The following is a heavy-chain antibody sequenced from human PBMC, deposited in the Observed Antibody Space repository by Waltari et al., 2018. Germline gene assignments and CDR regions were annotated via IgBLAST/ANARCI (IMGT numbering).Heavy chain of an antibody. CDR3: ARPTYPFHAFDI. Sequence: QVQLQQWGAGLLKPSETLSLTCAVYGGSCSGYYWSWTRLPPWKGIGWVREISHSGSTNSFPTLKSRVTISVDTSNNQFSLKLSFVTAADTTVYYCARPTYPFHAFDIWGQVTRVTVSS. D-gene: IGHD3-3*02. V-gene: IGHV4-34*01. CDR1: GGSCSGYY. J-gene: IGHJ3*02. CDR2: ISHSGST.